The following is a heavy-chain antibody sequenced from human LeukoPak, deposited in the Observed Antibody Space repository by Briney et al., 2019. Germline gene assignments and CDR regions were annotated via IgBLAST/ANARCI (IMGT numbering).Heavy chain of an antibody. D-gene: IGHD3-10*01. V-gene: IGHV1-2*02. CDR2: INPNSGGT. CDR3: ARPRRYGSGSYCFDY. CDR1: GYTFTDYY. Sequence: RASVKVSCKASGYTFTDYYMHWVRQAPGQGLEWMGWINPNSGGTNYAQKFQGRVTMTRDTSISTAYMELSRLRSDDTAVYYCARPRRYGSGSYCFDYWGQGTLVTVSS. J-gene: IGHJ4*02.